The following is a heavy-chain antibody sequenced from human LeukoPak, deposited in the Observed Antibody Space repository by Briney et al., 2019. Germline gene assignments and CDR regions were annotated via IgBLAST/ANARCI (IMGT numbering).Heavy chain of an antibody. Sequence: PGRSLRLSCAVSGFTFSRSAMHWVRQPPGKGLEWMAVISNDGMRKFHADSVKGRFTISRDNSKYTLYLQMDSLTTEDTTLYYCARRRDGYNPELDYWGQGTLVTVSS. CDR1: GFTFSRSA. D-gene: IGHD5-24*01. CDR3: ARRRDGYNPELDY. J-gene: IGHJ4*02. V-gene: IGHV3-30*04. CDR2: ISNDGMRK.